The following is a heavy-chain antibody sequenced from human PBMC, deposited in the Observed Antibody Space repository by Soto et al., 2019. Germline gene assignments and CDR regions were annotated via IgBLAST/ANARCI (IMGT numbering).Heavy chain of an antibody. CDR3: ARGGPRGYSSVY. CDR1: RGARSGCC. CDR2: IYYSGST. J-gene: IGHJ4*02. D-gene: IGHD3-10*01. Sequence: SETLSLPCTVARGARSGCCCRWMRHPPGKGLEWIGYIYYSGSTNYNPSLRSRVTISVDTSKNQFSLKLSSVTAPDTAVYYCARGGPRGYSSVYWGQGTLVTVS. V-gene: IGHV4-59*01.